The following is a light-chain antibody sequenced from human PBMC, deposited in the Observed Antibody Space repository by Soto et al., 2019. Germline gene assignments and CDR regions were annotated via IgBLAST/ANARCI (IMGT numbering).Light chain of an antibody. J-gene: IGKJ1*01. CDR3: QHYNSYPWT. V-gene: IGKV1-5*01. CDR1: QSISSW. Sequence: DIQMTQSPSTLSASVGDRVTITCRASQSISSWLAWYQQKPGKAPKLLIYDASSLESGVPSRFSGSGSGTEFTLTITSLQPDDFATYYCQHYNSYPWTFAQGTKV. CDR2: DAS.